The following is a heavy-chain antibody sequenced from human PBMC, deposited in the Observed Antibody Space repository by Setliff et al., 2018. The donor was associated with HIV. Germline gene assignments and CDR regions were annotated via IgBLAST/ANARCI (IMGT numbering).Heavy chain of an antibody. V-gene: IGHV4-4*07. D-gene: IGHD2-2*01. CDR2: IYTSGST. CDR1: GGSISSYY. CDR3: ARGSSFADI. J-gene: IGHJ3*02. Sequence: SETLSLTCTVSGGSISSYYWSWIRQPAGKGLEWIGRIYTSGSTNYNPSLKSRVTISADSSKHQFSLKLNSVTAADTAVYYCARGSSFADIWGQGTMVTVSS.